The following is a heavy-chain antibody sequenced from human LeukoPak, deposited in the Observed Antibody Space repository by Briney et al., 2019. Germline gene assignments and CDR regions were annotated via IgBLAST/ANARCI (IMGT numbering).Heavy chain of an antibody. CDR3: ARAVVGVTGYYYYYMGV. Sequence: KAGESLKISCKGSGYSFTSYWIGWVRQMPGKGLEWMGIIYPGDSDTRYSPSFQGQVTISADKSISTAYLQWSSLKASDTAMYYCARAVVGVTGYYYYYMGVWGKGTTVTVSS. D-gene: IGHD1-26*01. CDR1: GYSFTSYW. J-gene: IGHJ6*03. CDR2: IYPGDSDT. V-gene: IGHV5-51*01.